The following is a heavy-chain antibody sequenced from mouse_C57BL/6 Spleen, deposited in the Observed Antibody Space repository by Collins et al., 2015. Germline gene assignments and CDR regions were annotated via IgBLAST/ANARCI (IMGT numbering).Heavy chain of an antibody. V-gene: IGHV5-6-2*01. J-gene: IGHJ2*01. CDR3: AGRAATTYYFDY. Sequence: DVKLVESGGGLVKLGGSLKLSCAASGFTFSSYYMSWVRQTPEKRLELVAAINSNGGSTYYPDTVKGRFTISRDNAKNTLYLQMSSLKSEDTALYYCAGRAATTYYFDYWGQGTTLTVSS. D-gene: IGHD1-2*01. CDR1: GFTFSSYY. CDR2: INSNGGST.